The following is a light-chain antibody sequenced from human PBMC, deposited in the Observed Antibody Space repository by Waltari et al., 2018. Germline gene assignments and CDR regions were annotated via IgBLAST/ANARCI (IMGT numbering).Light chain of an antibody. J-gene: IGKJ5*01. CDR3: QQRSNWPPIT. CDR1: QSVSSY. V-gene: IGKV3-11*01. CDR2: DAS. Sequence: EIVLTQSPATLSLSPGERVTLSCRASQSVSSYLAWYQQKPGQAPRLLIYDASNRATGIPARFSGSGSGTDFTLTISSLEPEDFAVYYCQQRSNWPPITFGQGTRLEIK.